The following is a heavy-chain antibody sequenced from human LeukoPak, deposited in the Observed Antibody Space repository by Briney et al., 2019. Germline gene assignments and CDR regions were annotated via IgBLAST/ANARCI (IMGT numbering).Heavy chain of an antibody. CDR2: ISAYNGNT. D-gene: IGHD4-4*01. CDR1: GYTFTSYG. CDR3: ARSYSPYYYYYYGMDV. J-gene: IGHJ6*02. V-gene: IGHV1-18*01. Sequence: ASVKVSCTASGYTFTSYGISWVRQAPGQGLEWMGWISAYNGNTNYAQKLQGRVTMTTDTSTSTAYMELRSLRSDDTAVYYCARSYSPYYYYYYGMDVWGQGTTVTVSS.